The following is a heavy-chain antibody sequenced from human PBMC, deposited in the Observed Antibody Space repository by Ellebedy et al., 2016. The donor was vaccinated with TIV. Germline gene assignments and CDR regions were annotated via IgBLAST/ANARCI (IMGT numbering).Heavy chain of an antibody. CDR3: ARDQVVRGGYHGMDV. D-gene: IGHD3-10*01. J-gene: IGHJ6*02. CDR2: IYHTGTT. CDR1: GGSVSRSNYY. V-gene: IGHV4-39*07. Sequence: SETLSLXCTVSGGSVSRSNYYWGWIRQRPGKGPEWIGNIYHTGTTFYNPSLNSRVSLSVDTSKNQVSLKLTSVTVADTAVYYCARDQVVRGGYHGMDVWGQGTTVTVSS.